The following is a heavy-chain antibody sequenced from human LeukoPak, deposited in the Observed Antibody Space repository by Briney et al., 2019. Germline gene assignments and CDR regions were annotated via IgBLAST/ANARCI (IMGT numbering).Heavy chain of an antibody. D-gene: IGHD1-1*01. J-gene: IGHJ5*02. V-gene: IGHV3-30-3*01. CDR3: ARERRAEVSTNSFDP. CDR2: ISDDGSTK. Sequence: GGSLRLSCAASGFSFSNFAIHWVRQAPGRGLEWVAVISDDGSTKYYADSVKGRFTISRDNSRNTLYLQMKSLRGEDTAVYYCARERRAEVSTNSFDPWGQGTLVTVYS. CDR1: GFSFSNFA.